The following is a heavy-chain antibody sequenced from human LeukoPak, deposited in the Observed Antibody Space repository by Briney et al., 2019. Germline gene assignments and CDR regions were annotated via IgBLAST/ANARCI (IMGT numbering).Heavy chain of an antibody. CDR3: AKRMVRGVIGYQYMDV. J-gene: IGHJ6*03. V-gene: IGHV3-23*01. CDR2: ISGSGGST. CDR1: GFTFNSFA. Sequence: GGSLRLSSAASGFTFNSFAMSWVRQAPGKGLEWVSAISGSGGSTYYADSVKGRFTISRDNSKNTLYLQMNSLRAEDTAVYYCAKRMVRGVIGYQYMDVWGKGTTVTVSS. D-gene: IGHD3-10*01.